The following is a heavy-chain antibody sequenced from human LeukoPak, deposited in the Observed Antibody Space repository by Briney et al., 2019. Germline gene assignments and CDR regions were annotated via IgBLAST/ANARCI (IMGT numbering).Heavy chain of an antibody. CDR2: ISSSSSYI. Sequence: PGGSLRLSCAASGFTFSSYSMNWVRQAPGKGLEWVSSISSSSSYIYYADSVKGRFTISRDNAKNSLYLQMNSLRAEDTAVYYCATATNFYSSGYYPFDYWGQGTLVTASS. V-gene: IGHV3-21*01. J-gene: IGHJ4*02. CDR3: ATATNFYSSGYYPFDY. CDR1: GFTFSSYS. D-gene: IGHD3-22*01.